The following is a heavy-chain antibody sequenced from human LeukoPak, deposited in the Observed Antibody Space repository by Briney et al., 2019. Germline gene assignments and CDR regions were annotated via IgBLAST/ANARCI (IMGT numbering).Heavy chain of an antibody. J-gene: IGHJ4*02. CDR2: IYSGGST. D-gene: IGHD2-2*01. V-gene: IGHV3-53*01. Sequence: GGSLRLSCAASGFTVSTNYVSWVRQAPGKGLEWVSIIYSGGSTYYARSVKGRFTISRDNSKNTLYLQMNSLRVEDTAVYYCVTVGPATRPFDYWGQGTLVTVSS. CDR3: VTVGPATRPFDY. CDR1: GFTVSTNY.